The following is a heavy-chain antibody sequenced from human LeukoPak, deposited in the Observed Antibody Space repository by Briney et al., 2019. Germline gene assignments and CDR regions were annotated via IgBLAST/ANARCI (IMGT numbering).Heavy chain of an antibody. J-gene: IGHJ4*02. CDR3: ATSVMYGGYSLPFDY. D-gene: IGHD5-12*01. CDR2: INPNSGGT. V-gene: IGHV1-2*02. Sequence: ASVKVSCKASGYTFTGYYMHWVRQAPGQGLEWMGWINPNSGGTNYAQKFQGRVTMTRDTSISTAYMELSRLRSDDTAVYYCATSVMYGGYSLPFDYWGQGTLVTVSS. CDR1: GYTFTGYY.